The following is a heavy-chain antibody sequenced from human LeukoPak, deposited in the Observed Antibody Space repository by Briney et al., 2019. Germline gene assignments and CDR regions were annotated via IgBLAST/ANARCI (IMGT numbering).Heavy chain of an antibody. Sequence: SETLSLTCTVSGDSISRSTYYWDWIRQPPGKGLEWIGSVYYGRSPYFNPSLESRATISVDTSKNHFSLKMSSVTAADTAVYYCARSSGTGTFSYWGQGTLVTVSS. CDR1: GDSISRSTYY. V-gene: IGHV4-39*02. D-gene: IGHD6-25*01. CDR3: ARSSGTGTFSY. CDR2: VYYGRSP. J-gene: IGHJ4*02.